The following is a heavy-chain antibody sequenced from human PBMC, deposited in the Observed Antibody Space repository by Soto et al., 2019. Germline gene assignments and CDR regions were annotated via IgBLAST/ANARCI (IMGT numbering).Heavy chain of an antibody. V-gene: IGHV3-48*01. CDR3: AKDREDFFSDDFFIVYYKVTPKHDAFDI. CDR1: GFSFSDYS. Sequence: GGSLRLSCAASGFSFSDYSMNWVRQAPGRGLEWVSYISSSSFTIHYADSVEGRFAISRDNAKNSLYLQMNSLRAEDTAVYYCAKDREDFFSDDFFIVYYKVTPKHDAFDIWGQGTMVTVSS. CDR2: ISSSSFTI. J-gene: IGHJ3*02. D-gene: IGHD3-9*01.